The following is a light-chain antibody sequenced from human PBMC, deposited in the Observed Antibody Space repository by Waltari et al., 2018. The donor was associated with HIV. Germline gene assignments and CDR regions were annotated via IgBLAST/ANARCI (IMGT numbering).Light chain of an antibody. CDR2: ASS. Sequence: NVLTQSPGTLSLSPWESVTLSCRTRQTTNDNFLSRYQSKSGQAPRLLFYASSTRAPGIPDRFSATGSDTGSGTDFTLIIDRLEPEDFATYYCLLYGDSPRWTFGPGTKV. V-gene: IGKV3-20*01. J-gene: IGKJ1*01. CDR3: LLYGDSPRWT. CDR1: QTTNDNF.